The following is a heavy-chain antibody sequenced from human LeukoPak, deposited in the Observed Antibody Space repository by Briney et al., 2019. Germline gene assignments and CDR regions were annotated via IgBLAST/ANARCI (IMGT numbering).Heavy chain of an antibody. D-gene: IGHD1-14*01. V-gene: IGHV5-51*01. CDR1: GYSFTSYW. CDR2: IYPGDSDT. Sequence: GGSLKISCKGSGYSFTSYWIGWVRQMPGKCAAWMGIIYPGDSDTRYSPSFQGQVTISADKSISTAYLQWSSLKASDTAMYDCARSTMGTGDYWGQGTLVTVSS. J-gene: IGHJ4*02. CDR3: ARSTMGTGDY.